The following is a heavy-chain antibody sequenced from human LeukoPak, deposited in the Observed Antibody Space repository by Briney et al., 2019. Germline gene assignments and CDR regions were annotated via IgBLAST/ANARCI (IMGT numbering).Heavy chain of an antibody. CDR3: ARVLAAAGTGAEYFQH. V-gene: IGHV4-39*07. D-gene: IGHD6-13*01. CDR2: IYHSGST. Sequence: SETLSLTCTVSGGSISSGPHYWGWIRQSPGKGLEWIGSIYHSGSTYYNPSLKSRVTISVDTSKNQFSLKLSSVTAADTAVYYCARVLAAAGTGAEYFQHWGQGTLVTVSS. J-gene: IGHJ1*01. CDR1: GGSISSGPHY.